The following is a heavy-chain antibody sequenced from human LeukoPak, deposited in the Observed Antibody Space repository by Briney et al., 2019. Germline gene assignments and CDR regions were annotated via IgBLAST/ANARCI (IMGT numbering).Heavy chain of an antibody. CDR1: GFTFSSYA. J-gene: IGHJ3*02. D-gene: IGHD3-3*01. CDR2: ISYDGSNK. Sequence: PGGSLRLSCAASGFTFSSYAMHWVRQAPGKGLEWVAVISYDGSNKYYADSVKGRFTISRDNAKNSLYLQMNSLRAEDTAVYYCAKCITIFGVVITDAFDIWGQGTMVTVSS. V-gene: IGHV3-30-3*01. CDR3: AKCITIFGVVITDAFDI.